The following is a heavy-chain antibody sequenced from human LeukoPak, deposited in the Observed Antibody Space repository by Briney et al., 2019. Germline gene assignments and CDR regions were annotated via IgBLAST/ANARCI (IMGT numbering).Heavy chain of an antibody. J-gene: IGHJ4*02. CDR1: GYTFTGYY. Sequence: GASVKVSRKASGYTFTGYYMHWVRQAPGQGLEWMGWINPNSGGTNYAQKFQGRVTMTRDTSISTAYMELSRLRSDDTAVYYCARALDTAMVFDYWGQGTLVTVSS. CDR3: ARALDTAMVFDY. D-gene: IGHD5-18*01. V-gene: IGHV1-2*02. CDR2: INPNSGGT.